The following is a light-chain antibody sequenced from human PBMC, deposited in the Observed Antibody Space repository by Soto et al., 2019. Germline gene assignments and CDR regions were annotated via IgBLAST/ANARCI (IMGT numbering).Light chain of an antibody. V-gene: IGKV3D-20*02. CDR3: QQRSNWPPT. CDR2: DAS. Sequence: EIVLTQSPGTLPLSPGERATLSCRASQSVSSSYLAWYQQKPGQAPRLLIYDASNRATGIPARFSGSGSGTDFTLTISSLEPEVFAVYYCQQRSNWPPTFGQGTRLEIK. J-gene: IGKJ5*01. CDR1: QSVSSSY.